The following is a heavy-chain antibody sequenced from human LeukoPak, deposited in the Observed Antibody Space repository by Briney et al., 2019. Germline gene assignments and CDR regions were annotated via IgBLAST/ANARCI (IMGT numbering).Heavy chain of an antibody. D-gene: IGHD1-7*01. CDR1: GYTFTDYY. CDR2: INPNSGAT. CDR3: ARQGHGASGTLNWFDP. Sequence: ASVKVSCKASGYTFTDYYMHWVRQAPGQGLEWMGWINPNSGATNYVQKFQGRVTMTRDTTISTAYMELSRPRSDDTAVYYCARQGHGASGTLNWFDPWGQGTLVTVSS. J-gene: IGHJ5*02. V-gene: IGHV1-2*02.